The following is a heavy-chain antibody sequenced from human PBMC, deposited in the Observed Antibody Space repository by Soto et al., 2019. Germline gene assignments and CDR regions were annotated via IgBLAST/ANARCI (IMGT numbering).Heavy chain of an antibody. Sequence: SETLSLTCAVSGDAISSYNWNWIRQPPGKGLEWPGFIYYNGYSGSASYNPSLKGRGTISIDTSKNQFSLNLTSVTAADTAVYYCARHKYSSSWFFDSWGQGTLVTVSS. J-gene: IGHJ4*02. D-gene: IGHD2-2*01. CDR3: ARHKYSSSWFFDS. CDR2: IYYNGYSGSA. V-gene: IGHV4-59*01. CDR1: GDAISSYN.